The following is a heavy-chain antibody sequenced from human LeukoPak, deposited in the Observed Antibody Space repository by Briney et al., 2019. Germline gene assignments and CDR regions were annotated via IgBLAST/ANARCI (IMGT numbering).Heavy chain of an antibody. CDR3: AKDMRRFGELLPSFDY. J-gene: IGHJ4*02. D-gene: IGHD3-10*01. Sequence: GGSLRLSCAASGFTFSSYGMHWVRQAPGKGLEWVAFIRYDGSNKYYADSVKGRFTISRDNSKNTLYLQMNSLRAEDTAVYYCAKDMRRFGELLPSFDYWGQGTLVTVSS. V-gene: IGHV3-30*02. CDR1: GFTFSSYG. CDR2: IRYDGSNK.